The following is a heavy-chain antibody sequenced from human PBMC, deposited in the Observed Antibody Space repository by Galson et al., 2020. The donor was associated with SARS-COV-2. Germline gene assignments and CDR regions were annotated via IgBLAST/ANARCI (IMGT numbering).Heavy chain of an antibody. D-gene: IGHD4-17*01. CDR1: GFTFSSYA. V-gene: IGHV3-23*01. Sequence: LSLTCAASGFTFSSYAMSWVRQAPGRGPEWISTINGSGRGTYYADSMRGRFTISRDNSKNTLYLQMNTLRAEDTAVYYCAKDLSTVTYWYFDLWGRGTLVTVSS. J-gene: IGHJ2*01. CDR3: AKDLSTVTYWYFDL. CDR2: INGSGRGT.